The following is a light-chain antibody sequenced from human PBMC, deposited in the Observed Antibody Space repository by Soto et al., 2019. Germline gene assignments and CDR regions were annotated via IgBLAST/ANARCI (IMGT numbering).Light chain of an antibody. J-gene: IGLJ1*01. CDR1: SSNIGATYD. Sequence: QDVVTQPPSVSGAPGQRVTISCTGSSSNIGATYDVQWYQQLPGTAPKLLIYGNSNRPSGVPDRFSGSKSGTSASLAITGLQADDEADYYCQSYDSSLSAHYVFGTGTKLTVL. V-gene: IGLV1-40*01. CDR2: GNS. CDR3: QSYDSSLSAHYV.